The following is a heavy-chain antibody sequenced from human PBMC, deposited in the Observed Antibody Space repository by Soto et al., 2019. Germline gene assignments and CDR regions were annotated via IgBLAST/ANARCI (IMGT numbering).Heavy chain of an antibody. CDR2: IDPSDSYT. V-gene: IGHV5-10-1*01. Sequence: GESLKISCKGSGYSFTSYWISWVRQMPGKGLEWMGRIDPSDSYTNYSPYFQGHVTISADKSISTAYLQWSSLKASDTAMYYCARLFRNDSSGYHRATPFDYWGQGTLVTVSS. J-gene: IGHJ4*02. CDR1: GYSFTSYW. D-gene: IGHD3-22*01. CDR3: ARLFRNDSSGYHRATPFDY.